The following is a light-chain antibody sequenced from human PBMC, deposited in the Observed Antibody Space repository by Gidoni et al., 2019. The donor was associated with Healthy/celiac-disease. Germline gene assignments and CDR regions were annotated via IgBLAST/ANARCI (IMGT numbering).Light chain of an antibody. CDR2: AAS. CDR1: KRISSY. J-gene: IGKJ2*01. Sequence: DIQMTQPPSSLSASVGDRVTITCRASKRISSYLNWYQQKPGKAPKLLIYAASSWQSGVPSRFIGSGSGTDFTLTISSLQPEDFATYYCQQSYSTPMYTFGQGTKLEIK. CDR3: QQSYSTPMYT. V-gene: IGKV1-39*01.